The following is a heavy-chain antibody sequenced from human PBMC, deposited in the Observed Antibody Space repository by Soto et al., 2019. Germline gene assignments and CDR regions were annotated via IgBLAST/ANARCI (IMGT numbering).Heavy chain of an antibody. D-gene: IGHD1-26*01. J-gene: IGHJ6*02. Sequence: LSLTCSVSGGSITSHYWTWVRQPPGKGLEWIGYMYYSGRTNYNPSLKSRVTVSIDPSKNQFSLQMSSITAADTAVYYCARGVLLAPDVWGQGTTVTVSS. CDR1: GGSITSHY. CDR2: MYYSGRT. V-gene: IGHV4-59*08. CDR3: ARGVLLAPDV.